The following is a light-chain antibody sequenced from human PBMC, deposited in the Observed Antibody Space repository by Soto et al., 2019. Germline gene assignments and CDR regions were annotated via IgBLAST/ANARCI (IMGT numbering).Light chain of an antibody. CDR2: DAS. V-gene: IGKV3D-20*01. J-gene: IGKJ5*01. CDR1: QSVSSN. Sequence: EIVMTQSPATLSVSQGERATLSCRASQSVSSNLAWYQQKPGLAPRLIIYDASTRATGIPDRFSGSGSGTDFTLTISRLEPEDFAVYYCQQSGSSPITFGQGTRLEIK. CDR3: QQSGSSPIT.